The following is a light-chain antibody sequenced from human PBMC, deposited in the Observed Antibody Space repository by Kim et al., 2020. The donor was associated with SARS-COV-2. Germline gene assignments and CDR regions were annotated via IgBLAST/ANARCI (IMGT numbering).Light chain of an antibody. V-gene: IGLV1-40*01. CDR3: QSYDTSLSGYV. Sequence: QRVTIACTGSSSNFGAGYDVHWYQQPPGTAPKRLIYGNNNRPSGVPDRFSGSKSGTSASLAITGLQAEDEADYYCQSYDTSLSGYVFGTGTKVTVL. J-gene: IGLJ1*01. CDR2: GNN. CDR1: SSNFGAGYD.